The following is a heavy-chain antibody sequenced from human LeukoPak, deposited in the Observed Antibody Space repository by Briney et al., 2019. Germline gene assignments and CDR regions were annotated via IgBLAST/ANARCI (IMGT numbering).Heavy chain of an antibody. Sequence: PSETLSLTCTVSGGSISSSSYYWGWIRQPPGKGLEWIGSIYYSGSTYYNPSLKSRVTISVDTSKNQFSLKLSSVTAADTAVYYCARGNDYGDYGVYYYYMDVWGKGTTVTISS. CDR3: ARGNDYGDYGVYYYYMDV. D-gene: IGHD4-17*01. J-gene: IGHJ6*03. CDR1: GGSISSSSYY. CDR2: IYYSGST. V-gene: IGHV4-39*07.